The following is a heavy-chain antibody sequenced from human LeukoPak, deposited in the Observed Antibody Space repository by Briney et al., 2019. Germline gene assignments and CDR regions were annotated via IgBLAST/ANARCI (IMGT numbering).Heavy chain of an antibody. CDR2: ISSSTTNI. CDR1: GFTFSSYS. Sequence: GGSLRLSCAASGFTFSSYSMNWVRQAPGKGLEWFSSISSSTTNIYYADSVKGRFTISRDNAKNSLYLQMNSLRAEDTAVYYCARDGADNGGDVIDYWGQGTLVTVSS. CDR3: ARDGADNGGDVIDY. J-gene: IGHJ4*02. V-gene: IGHV3-21*01. D-gene: IGHD4/OR15-4a*01.